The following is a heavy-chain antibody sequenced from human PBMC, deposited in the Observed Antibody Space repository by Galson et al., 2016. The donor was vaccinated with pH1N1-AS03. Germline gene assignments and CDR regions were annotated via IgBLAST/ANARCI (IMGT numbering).Heavy chain of an antibody. J-gene: IGHJ4*02. CDR2: ISSGGEAI. CDR3: ARLSSNSGSFGYLDY. V-gene: IGHV3-11*04. D-gene: IGHD1-26*01. Sequence: SLRLSCAASGFSLTDYYINWIRQAPGKGLERVAHISSGGEAIFYADSVKGRFTTSRDNAKSSVYLEISGLRAEDTAVYYCARLSSNSGSFGYLDYWGQGTLVSVSS. CDR1: GFSLTDYY.